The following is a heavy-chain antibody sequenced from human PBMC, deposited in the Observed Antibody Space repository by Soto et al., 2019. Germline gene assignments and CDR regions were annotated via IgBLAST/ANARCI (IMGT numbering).Heavy chain of an antibody. J-gene: IGHJ6*02. Sequence: GASVKVSCKASGYTFTGYYMHWVRQAPGQGLEWMGWINPNSGGTNYAQKFQGRVTMTRDTSISTAYMELSRLRSDDTAVYYCARVGRSSMVRGVHYYYGTDVWGQGTTVTVSS. CDR3: ARVGRSSMVRGVHYYYGTDV. D-gene: IGHD3-10*01. CDR1: GYTFTGYY. V-gene: IGHV1-2*02. CDR2: INPNSGGT.